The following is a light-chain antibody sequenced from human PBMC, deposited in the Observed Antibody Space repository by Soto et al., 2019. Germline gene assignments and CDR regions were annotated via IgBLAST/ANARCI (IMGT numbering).Light chain of an antibody. CDR1: QSVSSN. CDR2: GAS. Sequence: EMVMTQSAATLSVSPGERATLSCRASQSVSSNLAWYQQKPGQAPRLLIYGASTRATGIPARFSGSGSGTDFTLTINSLQPEDFATYYCQQAASFPITFGQGTRLEIK. V-gene: IGKV3-15*01. CDR3: QQAASFPIT. J-gene: IGKJ5*01.